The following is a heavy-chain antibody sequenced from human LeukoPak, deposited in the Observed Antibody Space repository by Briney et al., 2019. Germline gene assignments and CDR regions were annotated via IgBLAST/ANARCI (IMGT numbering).Heavy chain of an antibody. J-gene: IGHJ4*02. CDR1: GGSFSGYY. D-gene: IGHD3-3*01. CDR3: ARGRYDFWSGYYSLFDY. Sequence: PSETLSLTCAVYGGSFSGYYWSWIRQPPGKGLEWIGEINHSGSTNYNPSLKSRVTISVDTSKNRFSLKLSSVTAADTAVYYCARGRYDFWSGYYSLFDYWGQGTLVTVSS. CDR2: INHSGST. V-gene: IGHV4-34*01.